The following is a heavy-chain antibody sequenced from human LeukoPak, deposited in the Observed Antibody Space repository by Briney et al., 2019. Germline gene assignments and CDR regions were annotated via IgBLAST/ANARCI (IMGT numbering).Heavy chain of an antibody. CDR2: INHSGST. CDR3: ARVSAAGLNLDY. Sequence: PSETLSLTCAVYGGSFSGYYWSWIRQPPGKGLEWIGEINHSGSTNYNPSLKSRVTISVDTSKNQFSLKLSSVTAADTAVYYCARVSAAGLNLDYWGQGTLVTVSS. CDR1: GGSFSGYY. J-gene: IGHJ4*02. V-gene: IGHV4-34*01. D-gene: IGHD6-13*01.